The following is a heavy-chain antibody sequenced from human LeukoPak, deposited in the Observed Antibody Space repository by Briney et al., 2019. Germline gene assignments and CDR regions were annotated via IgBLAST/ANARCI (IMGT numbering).Heavy chain of an antibody. V-gene: IGHV3-23*01. CDR2: ISGSGGST. J-gene: IGHJ4*02. D-gene: IGHD3-9*01. Sequence: PGGSLRLSCAASGFTFSSYAMTWVRQAPGKGLEWVSAISGSGGSTYYADSVKGRFTISRDNSKNTLYLQMNSLRAEDTAVYYCAKFFLPNFDRLIIFGHLGQGTLVTVSS. CDR3: AKFFLPNFDRLIIFGH. CDR1: GFTFSSYA.